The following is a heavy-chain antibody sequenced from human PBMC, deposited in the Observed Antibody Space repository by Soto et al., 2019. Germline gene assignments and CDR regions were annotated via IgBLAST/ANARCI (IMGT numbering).Heavy chain of an antibody. CDR1: GGSISSYY. J-gene: IGHJ3*02. Sequence: PSDTLSLNCAVSGGSISSYYWSWIRQPPGKGLEWIGYIYYSGSTNYNPSLKSRVTISVDTSKNQFSLKLSSVTAADTAVYYCARGGSLDAFDIWGQGTMVTVSS. D-gene: IGHD1-26*01. V-gene: IGHV4-59*07. CDR3: ARGGSLDAFDI. CDR2: IYYSGST.